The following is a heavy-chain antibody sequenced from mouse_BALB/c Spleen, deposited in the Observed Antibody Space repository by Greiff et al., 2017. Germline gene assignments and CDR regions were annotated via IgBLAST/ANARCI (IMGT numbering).Heavy chain of an antibody. J-gene: IGHJ3*01. CDR3: ARSMGYGNNYGFAY. CDR2: IRNKANGYTT. CDR1: GFTFTDYY. V-gene: IGHV7-3*02. Sequence: EVKVEESGGGLVQPGGSLRLSCATSGFTFTDYYMSWVRQPPGKALEWLGFIRNKANGYTTEYSASVKGQFTISRDNSQSILYLQMNTLRAEDSATYYCARSMGYGNNYGFAYWGQGTLVTVSA. D-gene: IGHD1-1*01.